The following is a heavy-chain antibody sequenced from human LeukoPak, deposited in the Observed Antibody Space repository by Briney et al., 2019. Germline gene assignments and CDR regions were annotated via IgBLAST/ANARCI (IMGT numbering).Heavy chain of an antibody. CDR3: ARLILISNPRLPSYFDY. V-gene: IGHV1-2*02. D-gene: IGHD6-25*01. J-gene: IGHJ4*02. CDR1: GYTFSDYY. Sequence: ASVKVSCRTSGYTFSDYYIHWLRQAPGQGHEWMGSVTPNNGGTNYAQSFQGRVTMTRDTSITTAYMELSGLRSDDTAVYYCARLILISNPRLPSYFDYWGQGTLVTVSS. CDR2: VTPNNGGT.